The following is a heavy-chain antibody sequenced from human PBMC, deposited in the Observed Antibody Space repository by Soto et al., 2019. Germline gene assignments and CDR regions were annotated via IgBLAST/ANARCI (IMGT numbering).Heavy chain of an antibody. Sequence: ASVKVSCNASGYTFTCYYMHWVRQAPGQGLEWMGWINPNSGDTNYAQKFQGRGTMTRNTSISTAYMELSSLRSEDTAVYYCAREVKNGSFALYYYYGMDVWGQGTTVTVSS. CDR3: AREVKNGSFALYYYYGMDV. V-gene: IGHV1-2*02. D-gene: IGHD1-26*01. CDR1: GYTFTCYY. J-gene: IGHJ6*02. CDR2: INPNSGDT.